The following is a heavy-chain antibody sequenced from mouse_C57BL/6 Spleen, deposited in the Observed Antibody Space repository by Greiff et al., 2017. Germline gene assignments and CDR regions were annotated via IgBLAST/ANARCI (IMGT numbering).Heavy chain of an antibody. V-gene: IGHV5-6*01. CDR1: GFTFSSYG. Sequence: EVNVVESGGDLVKPGGSLKLSCAASGFTFSSYGMSWVRQTPDKRLEWVATISSGGSYTYYPDSVKGRFTISRDNAKNTLYLQMSSLKSEDTAMYYCARQYYDLWYFDVWGTGTTVTVSS. CDR2: ISSGGSYT. J-gene: IGHJ1*03. CDR3: ARQYYDLWYFDV. D-gene: IGHD2-4*01.